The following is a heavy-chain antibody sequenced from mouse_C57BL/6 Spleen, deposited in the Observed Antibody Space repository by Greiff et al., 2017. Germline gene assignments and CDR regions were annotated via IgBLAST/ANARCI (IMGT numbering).Heavy chain of an antibody. J-gene: IGHJ4*01. D-gene: IGHD1-1*01. CDR2: ISDGGSYT. CDR3: ARSWGTVVATDYYAMDY. Sequence: EVKLVESGGGLVKPGGSLKLSCAASGFTFSSYAMSWVRQTPEKRLEWVATISDGGSYTYYPDNVKGRFTLSRDNAKNNLYLQMSHLKSEDTAMYYCARSWGTVVATDYYAMDYWGQGTSVTVSS. CDR1: GFTFSSYA. V-gene: IGHV5-4*03.